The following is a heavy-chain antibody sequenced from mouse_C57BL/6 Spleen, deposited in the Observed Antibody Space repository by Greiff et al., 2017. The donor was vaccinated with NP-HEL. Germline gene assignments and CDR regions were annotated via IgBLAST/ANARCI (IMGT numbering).Heavy chain of an antibody. CDR1: GYTFTSYG. Sequence: LEESGAELARPGASVKLSCKASGYTFTSYGISWVKQRTGQGLEWIGEIYPRSGNTYYNEKFKGKATLTADKASSTAYMELRSLTSEDSAVYLCASSLYGSSYGYAMDYWGQGTSVTVSS. J-gene: IGHJ4*01. V-gene: IGHV1-81*01. D-gene: IGHD1-1*01. CDR3: ASSLYGSSYGYAMDY. CDR2: IYPRSGNT.